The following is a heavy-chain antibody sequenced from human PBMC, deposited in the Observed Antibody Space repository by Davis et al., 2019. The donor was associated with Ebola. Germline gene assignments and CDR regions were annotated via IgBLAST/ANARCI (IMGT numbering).Heavy chain of an antibody. Sequence: GESLKISCAASGFTVSSNYMIWVRQAPGKGLEWVSLLYSSGSTFYADSVKGRFIISRDNSKKTMYLQMHSLRVDDTAVYYCAREDSSSYHGNWFDPWGQGTLVTVSS. V-gene: IGHV3-53*01. CDR1: GFTVSSNY. J-gene: IGHJ5*02. CDR2: LYSSGST. D-gene: IGHD6-13*01. CDR3: AREDSSSYHGNWFDP.